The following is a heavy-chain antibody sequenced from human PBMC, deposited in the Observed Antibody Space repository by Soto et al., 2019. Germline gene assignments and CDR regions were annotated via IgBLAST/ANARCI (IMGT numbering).Heavy chain of an antibody. D-gene: IGHD5-12*01. CDR2: ISSSSSYI. J-gene: IGHJ4*02. CDR3: ARDAYSGYARTLALIDY. CDR1: GFTFSSYS. Sequence: GGSLRLSCAASGFTFSSYSMNWVRQAPGKGLEWVSSISSSSSYIYYADSVKGRFTISRDNAKNSLYLQMNSLRAEDSAVYYCARDAYSGYARTLALIDYWGQGTLVTVSS. V-gene: IGHV3-21*01.